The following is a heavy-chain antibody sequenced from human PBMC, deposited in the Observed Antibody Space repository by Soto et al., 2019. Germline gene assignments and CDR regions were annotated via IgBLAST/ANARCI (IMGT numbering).Heavy chain of an antibody. CDR3: AREYTAMRLSYYYYGMDV. CDR2: ISAYNGNT. J-gene: IGHJ6*02. D-gene: IGHD5-18*01. Sequence: ASVKVSCKASGYTFTSYGISWVRQAPGQGLEWMGWISAYNGNTNYAQKLQGRVTMTTDTSTSTAYMELRSLTSDDTAVYYCAREYTAMRLSYYYYGMDVWSPGTTVTVS. CDR1: GYTFTSYG. V-gene: IGHV1-18*04.